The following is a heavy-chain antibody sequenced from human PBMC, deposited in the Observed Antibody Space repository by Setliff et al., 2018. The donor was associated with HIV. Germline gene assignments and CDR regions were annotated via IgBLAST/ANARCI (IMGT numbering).Heavy chain of an antibody. V-gene: IGHV3-23*01. Sequence: PGGSLRLSCAASGFTFNSYAMSWVRQAPGKGLEWVSGISGSGGSTYYADSVKGRFTISRDNAKNSLYLQMNSLRAEDTAVYYCARDLPRPQQLVQDNWFDPWGQGTLVTVSS. CDR1: GFTFNSYA. CDR2: ISGSGGST. D-gene: IGHD6-13*01. CDR3: ARDLPRPQQLVQDNWFDP. J-gene: IGHJ5*02.